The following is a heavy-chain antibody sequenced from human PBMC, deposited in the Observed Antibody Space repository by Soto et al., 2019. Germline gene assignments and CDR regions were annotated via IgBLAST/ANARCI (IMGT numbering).Heavy chain of an antibody. Sequence: SETLDLTCVASGESISSSSDSWAWIRQPPGKGLEWIGSIYYSGRTYYNPSFKSRVTISIDTSKNQFSLKLSSVTATDTAVYYCARQRTTVVTQAYFDHWGQGALVTVSS. J-gene: IGHJ4*02. D-gene: IGHD2-21*02. CDR2: IYYSGRT. CDR1: GESISSSSDS. V-gene: IGHV4-39*01. CDR3: ARQRTTVVTQAYFDH.